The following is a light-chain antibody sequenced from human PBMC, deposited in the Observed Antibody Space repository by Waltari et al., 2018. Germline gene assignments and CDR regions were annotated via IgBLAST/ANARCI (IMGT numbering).Light chain of an antibody. CDR1: QSLLNSDDGFTY. V-gene: IGKV2-40*01. J-gene: IGKJ2*01. CDR2: TLS. CDR3: MQRLEFPYT. Sequence: DIVMTQTPLSLPVTPGEPASISCASSQSLLNSDDGFTYLDWFLQKPGQSPRPLFSTLSYRASGVPDRFIGTGSGSNFSLKISRVEAEDVGIYYCMQRLEFPYTFGQGTRL.